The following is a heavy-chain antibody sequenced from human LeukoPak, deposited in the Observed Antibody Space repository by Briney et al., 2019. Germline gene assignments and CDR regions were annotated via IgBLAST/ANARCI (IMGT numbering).Heavy chain of an antibody. J-gene: IGHJ3*02. CDR1: GYSFTSYW. CDR2: IYPGDSDT. V-gene: IGHV5-51*01. Sequence: GESLKISCKGSGYSFTSYWFGWVRQMPGKGLGWMGVIYPGDSDTRYSPSFQGQVTISADKSISTAYLQWSSLKASDTAMYYCARRRGYSYGWDAFDIWGQGTMVTVSS. CDR3: ARRRGYSYGWDAFDI. D-gene: IGHD5-18*01.